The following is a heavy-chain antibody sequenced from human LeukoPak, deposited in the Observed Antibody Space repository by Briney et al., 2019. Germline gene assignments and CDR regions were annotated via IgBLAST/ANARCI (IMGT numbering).Heavy chain of an antibody. J-gene: IGHJ4*02. Sequence: GWSLRLSCAASGFTFSSYSMNWVRQAPGKGLEWVSSISSSSSYIYYADSVKGRFTISRDNAKNSLYLQMNSLRAEDTAVYYCARGAGVVTAEDFDYWGQGTLVTVSS. CDR2: ISSSSSYI. D-gene: IGHD2-21*02. CDR1: GFTFSSYS. V-gene: IGHV3-21*01. CDR3: ARGAGVVTAEDFDY.